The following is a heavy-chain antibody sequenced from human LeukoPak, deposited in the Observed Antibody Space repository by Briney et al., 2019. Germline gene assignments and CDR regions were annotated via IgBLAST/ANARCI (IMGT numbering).Heavy chain of an antibody. CDR1: VFTFSSHR. J-gene: IGHJ5*02. CDR2: IWYEGSNK. V-gene: IGHV3-33*01. CDR3: ASLNWFDP. Sequence: GGSLRLSCAPSVFTFSSHRMHWLRQSPGKGLECVAFIWYEGSNKYYAGSVKGRFTISRDNSKNTLYLQMNSLRAEDTAVYYCASLNWFDPWGQGTLVTVSS.